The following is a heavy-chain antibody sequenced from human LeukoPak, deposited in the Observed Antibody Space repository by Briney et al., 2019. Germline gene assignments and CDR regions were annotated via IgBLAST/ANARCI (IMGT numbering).Heavy chain of an antibody. V-gene: IGHV3-48*03. D-gene: IGHD3-3*01. Sequence: GGSLRLSCAASGFTFSSYEMNWVRQAPGKGLEWVSYISNSGSTIYYADSVKGRFTISRDNAKNSLYLQMNSRRAEDTAVYYCARLKYYGFWSGYSTFDYWGQGTLVTVSS. J-gene: IGHJ4*02. CDR2: ISNSGSTI. CDR3: ARLKYYGFWSGYSTFDY. CDR1: GFTFSSYE.